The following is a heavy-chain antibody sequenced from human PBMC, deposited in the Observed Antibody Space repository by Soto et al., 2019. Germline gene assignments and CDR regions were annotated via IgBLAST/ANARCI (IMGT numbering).Heavy chain of an antibody. V-gene: IGHV1-69*13. CDR3: ARGYGGPYYYDSSGYQYFQH. Sequence: SVKVSCKASGGTFSSYAISWLRQAPGQGLEWMGGIIPIFGTANYAQKFQGRVTITADESTSTAYMELSSLRSEDTAVYYCARGYGGPYYYDSSGYQYFQHWGQGTLVTVSS. D-gene: IGHD3-22*01. CDR1: GGTFSSYA. J-gene: IGHJ1*01. CDR2: IIPIFGTA.